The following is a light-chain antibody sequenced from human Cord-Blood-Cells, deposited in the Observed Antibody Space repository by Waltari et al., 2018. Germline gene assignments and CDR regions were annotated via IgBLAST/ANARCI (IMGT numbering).Light chain of an antibody. J-gene: IGKJ4*01. CDR1: QSVSSSY. CDR3: QQYGSSPPLT. V-gene: IGKV3-20*01. Sequence: EIVLTQSPGTLSLSPGERATLSCRASQSVSSSYLSWYQQKPGQAARPLIYGASSRATGIPDRFSGSASGTDFTLTISRLEPEDFAVYYCQQYGSSPPLTFGGGTKVEIK. CDR2: GAS.